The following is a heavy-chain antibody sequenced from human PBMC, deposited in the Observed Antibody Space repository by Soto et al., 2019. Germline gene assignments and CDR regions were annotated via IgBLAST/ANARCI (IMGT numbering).Heavy chain of an antibody. CDR2: IIPIFGTA. CDR1: GGTFSSYA. D-gene: IGHD6-13*01. Sequence: SVKVSCKASGGTFSSYAISLVRQAPGQGLEWMGGIIPIFGTANYAQKFQGRVTITADESTSTAYMELSSLRSEDTAVYYCARFATGSTSSSWYHYWGQGTLVTVSS. V-gene: IGHV1-69*13. CDR3: ARFATGSTSSSWYHY. J-gene: IGHJ4*02.